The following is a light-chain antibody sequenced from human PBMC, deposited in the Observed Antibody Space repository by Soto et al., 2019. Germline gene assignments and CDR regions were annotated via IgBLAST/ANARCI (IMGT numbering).Light chain of an antibody. Sequence: QSVLTQPPSASGTPGQRVTISCSGSSSNIGSNYVYWYQQLPGTAPKLLIYTNNQRPSGVPDRFSGSKSGTSASLAISGLRSEDEADYYCAAWDDILRGPEFGGGTKLTVL. CDR3: AAWDDILRGPE. CDR1: SSNIGSNY. CDR2: TNN. J-gene: IGLJ3*02. V-gene: IGLV1-47*02.